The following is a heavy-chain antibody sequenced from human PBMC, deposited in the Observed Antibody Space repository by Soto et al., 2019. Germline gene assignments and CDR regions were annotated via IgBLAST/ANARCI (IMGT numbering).Heavy chain of an antibody. CDR2: INAGNGNT. CDR1: GYTFTSYA. J-gene: IGHJ4*02. D-gene: IGHD3-10*01. Sequence: SVKVSCKASGYTFTSYAMHWVRQAPGQRLEWMGWINAGNGNTKYSQKFQGRVTITRDTSTSTVYMELSSLRSEDTAVYYCARAFSGRKYYYGSGSLDYFDYWGQGTLVTVSS. CDR3: ARAFSGRKYYYGSGSLDYFDY. V-gene: IGHV1-3*01.